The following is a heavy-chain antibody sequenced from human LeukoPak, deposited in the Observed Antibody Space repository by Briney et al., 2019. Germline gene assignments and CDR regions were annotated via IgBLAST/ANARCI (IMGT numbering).Heavy chain of an antibody. CDR1: GFIFTNFA. CDR2: VSYDGNIK. CDR3: AKPLIAVAGTLYFDY. V-gene: IGHV3-30*04. Sequence: GGSLRLSCAASGFIFTNFAMHWVRQAPGKGLEWVAVVSYDGNIKYYSDSVKGRFTISRDNSKNTLYLQMNSLRAADTAVYYCAKPLIAVAGTLYFDYWGQGTLVTVSS. D-gene: IGHD6-19*01. J-gene: IGHJ4*02.